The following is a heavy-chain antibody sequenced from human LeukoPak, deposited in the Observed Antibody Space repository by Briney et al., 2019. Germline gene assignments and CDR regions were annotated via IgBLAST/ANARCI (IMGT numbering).Heavy chain of an antibody. CDR2: IYTSGST. CDR1: GGSISSGSYY. Sequence: SETLSLTCTVSGGSISSGSYYWRWIRQPAGKGLEWIVRIYTSGSTNYNPSLKSRVTISVDTSKNQFSLKLSSVTAADTAVYYCARDRYYDSSGYSFDAFDIWGQGTMVTVSS. J-gene: IGHJ3*02. D-gene: IGHD3-22*01. V-gene: IGHV4-61*02. CDR3: ARDRYYDSSGYSFDAFDI.